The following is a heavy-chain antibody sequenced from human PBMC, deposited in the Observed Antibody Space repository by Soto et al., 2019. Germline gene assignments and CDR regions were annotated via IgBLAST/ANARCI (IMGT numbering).Heavy chain of an antibody. CDR3: ARGPSGNSDWYFDL. V-gene: IGHV1-69*12. J-gene: IGHJ2*01. CDR1: GGTFSSYA. D-gene: IGHD2-15*01. Sequence: QVQLVQSGAEVKKPGSSVKVSCTASGGTFSSYAISWVRQAPGQGLEWMGGIIPLCGTANYAQKCQGRVTITADESTSTAYIELSSLRSEDTAVYYCARGPSGNSDWYFDLWCRGTLVTVSS. CDR2: IIPLCGTA.